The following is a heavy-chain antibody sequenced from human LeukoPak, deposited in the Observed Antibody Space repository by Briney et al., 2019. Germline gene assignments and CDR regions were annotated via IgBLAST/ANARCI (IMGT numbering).Heavy chain of an antibody. D-gene: IGHD3-22*01. CDR1: GGSISSYY. J-gene: IGHJ6*03. V-gene: IGHV4-4*07. CDR2: IYTSGST. Sequence: MASETLSLTCTVSGGSISSYYWSWIRQPAGKGLEWIGRIYTSGSTNYNPSLKSRVTMSVDTSKNQFSLKLSSVTAADTAVYYCARVTNYYDSNGYPYYYYYYMDVWGKGTTVTVSS. CDR3: ARVTNYYDSNGYPYYYYYYMDV.